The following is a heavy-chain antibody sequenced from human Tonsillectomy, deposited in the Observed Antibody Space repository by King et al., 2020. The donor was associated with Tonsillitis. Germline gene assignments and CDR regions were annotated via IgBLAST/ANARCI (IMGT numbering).Heavy chain of an antibody. CDR1: GFTFSNAW. CDR3: TPDPDLSGDYEVLFVHGVAHDY. CDR2: IKSKTDGGTT. D-gene: IGHD4-17*01. V-gene: IGHV3-15*01. Sequence: VQLVESGGGLVKPGGSLRLSCAASGFTFSNAWMSWVRQAPGKGLEWVGRIKSKTDGGTTDYAEPVKGRFTNSRDDSKNTLYLQMNSLKTEDTAVYYCTPDPDLSGDYEVLFVHGVAHDYWGPGTLVTVSS. J-gene: IGHJ4*02.